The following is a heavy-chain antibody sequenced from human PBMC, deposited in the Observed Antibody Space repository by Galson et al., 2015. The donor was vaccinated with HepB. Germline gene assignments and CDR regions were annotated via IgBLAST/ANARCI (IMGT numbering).Heavy chain of an antibody. D-gene: IGHD6-19*01. CDR3: AKDEGYSSGWYSYYYYYGMDV. V-gene: IGHV3-23*01. CDR1: GFTFSSYA. J-gene: IGHJ6*02. CDR2: ISGSGGST. Sequence: SLRLSCAASGFTFSSYAMSWVRQAPGKGLEWVSAISGSGGSTYYADSVKGRFTISRDNSKNTLYLQMNSLRAEDTAVYYCAKDEGYSSGWYSYYYYYGMDVWGQGTTVTVSS.